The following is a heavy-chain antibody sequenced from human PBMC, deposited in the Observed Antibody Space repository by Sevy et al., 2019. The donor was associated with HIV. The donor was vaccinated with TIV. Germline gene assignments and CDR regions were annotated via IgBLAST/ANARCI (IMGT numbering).Heavy chain of an antibody. V-gene: IGHV1-18*01. D-gene: IGHD3-22*01. CDR2: ISDHNGNT. CDR1: GYTFISYG. Sequence: ASVKVSCKASGYTFISYGISWVRQAPGQGLEWMGWISDHNGNTNYAQKLQGRVTMTTDTSTSTDYMELRSLRSDDTAVYYCARATYYYDRRAFDIWGQGTMVTVSS. J-gene: IGHJ3*02. CDR3: ARATYYYDRRAFDI.